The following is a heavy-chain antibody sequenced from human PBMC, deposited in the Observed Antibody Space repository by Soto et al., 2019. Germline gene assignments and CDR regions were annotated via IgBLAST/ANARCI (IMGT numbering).Heavy chain of an antibody. Sequence: GGSLRLSCVASGFAFSNYAMSWVRQAPGKGLEWVSAITGGGGTKHADSVKGRFTISRDNSKNTLYLQMNSLRAEDTAVYYCAKDPRFLISYYFDYWGQGTLVTVSS. V-gene: IGHV3-23*01. D-gene: IGHD3-3*01. CDR2: ITGGGGT. CDR1: GFAFSNYA. CDR3: AKDPRFLISYYFDY. J-gene: IGHJ4*02.